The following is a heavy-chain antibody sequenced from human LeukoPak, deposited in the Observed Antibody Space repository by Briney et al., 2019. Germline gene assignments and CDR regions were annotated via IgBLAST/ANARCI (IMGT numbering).Heavy chain of an antibody. CDR1: GYSISSGYS. CDR2: IFPSGST. CDR3: ARVGYNYGYVDY. V-gene: IGHV4-38-2*01. J-gene: IGHJ4*02. D-gene: IGHD5-18*01. Sequence: SETLSLTCAVSGYSISSGYSWGWIRQPPGKGLEWIGSIFPSGSTYFNPSLRSRVTISVDTSNNQFSLKLSSVTAADTAVYYCARVGYNYGYVDYWGQGTLVTVSS.